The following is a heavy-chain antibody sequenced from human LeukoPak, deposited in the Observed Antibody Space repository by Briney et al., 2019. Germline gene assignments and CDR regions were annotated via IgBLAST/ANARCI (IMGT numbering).Heavy chain of an antibody. V-gene: IGHV1-2*06. D-gene: IGHD1-26*01. CDR1: GYTFSGYY. CDR2: INPNSGDT. CDR3: ARVKAGIVGALSH. J-gene: IGHJ4*02. Sequence: GASVKVSCKASGYTFSGYYMHWVRQAPGQGLEWMGRINPNSGDTNFAQRFQGRVTMTRDTSISTAYMELSRLRFDDTAVYYCARVKAGIVGALSHWGQGTLVTVSS.